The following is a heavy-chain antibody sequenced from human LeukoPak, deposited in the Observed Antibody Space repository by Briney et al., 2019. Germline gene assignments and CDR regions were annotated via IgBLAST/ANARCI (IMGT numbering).Heavy chain of an antibody. Sequence: PGGSLRLSCAASEFTFNSYAMHWVRQAPGKGLEYVSAISSNGGSTYYANSVKGRFTISRDNSKNTLYLQMGSLRAEDMAVYYCARSLRLYGDYFDYWGQGVLVTVSS. CDR2: ISSNGGST. J-gene: IGHJ4*02. CDR1: EFTFNSYA. CDR3: ARSLRLYGDYFDY. D-gene: IGHD4-17*01. V-gene: IGHV3-64*01.